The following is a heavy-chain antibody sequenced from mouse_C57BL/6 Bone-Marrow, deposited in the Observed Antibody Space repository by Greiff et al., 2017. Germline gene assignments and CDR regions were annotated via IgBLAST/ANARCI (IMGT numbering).Heavy chain of an antibody. CDR2: SRNKANDYTT. CDR3: ARDADDYDWYFDV. J-gene: IGHJ1*03. Sequence: DVMLVESGGGLVQSGRSLRLSCATSGFTFSDFYMEWVRQAPGKGLEWIAASRNKANDYTTEYSASVKGRFIVSRDTSQSILYLQMNALRAEDTAIYYCARDADDYDWYFDVWGTGTTVTVSS. D-gene: IGHD2-4*01. V-gene: IGHV7-1*01. CDR1: GFTFSDFY.